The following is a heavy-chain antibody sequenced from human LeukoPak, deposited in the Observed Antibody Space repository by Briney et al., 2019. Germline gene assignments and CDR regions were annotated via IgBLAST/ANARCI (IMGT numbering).Heavy chain of an antibody. J-gene: IGHJ4*02. D-gene: IGHD3-16*01. CDR1: GFTFSSYD. V-gene: IGHV3-13*01. CDR2: ISTAGDT. CDR3: ARGLPGGFDY. Sequence: GGSLRLSCAASGFTFSSYDMHWVRQATGKGLEWVSGISTAGDTYYPGSVKGRFTVSRENAKNSLYLQMNNLRAGDTAVYYCARGLPGGFDYWGQGTLVTVSS.